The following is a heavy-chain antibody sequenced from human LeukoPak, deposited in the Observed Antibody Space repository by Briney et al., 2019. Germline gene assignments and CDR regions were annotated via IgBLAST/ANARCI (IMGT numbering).Heavy chain of an antibody. CDR2: IGSSSSDI. J-gene: IGHJ4*02. CDR1: GFTFRSYC. Sequence: GGSLRLSCVASGFTFRSYCMNWVRQAPGKGLEWVSSIGSSSSDIHYADSVKGRFTISRDNAKNSLYLQTDSLRVEDSAVYYCVRSSRSSSPGYWGQGTLVTVSS. D-gene: IGHD6-13*01. V-gene: IGHV3-21*01. CDR3: VRSSRSSSPGY.